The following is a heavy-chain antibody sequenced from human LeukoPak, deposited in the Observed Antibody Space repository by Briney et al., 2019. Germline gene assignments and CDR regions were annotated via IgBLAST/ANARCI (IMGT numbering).Heavy chain of an antibody. J-gene: IGHJ4*02. V-gene: IGHV4-59*11. CDR3: ARGVLARYSYGELDY. CDR2: IYYSGST. Sequence: PSETLSLTCTVSGGSISSHYWSWIRQPPGKGLEWIGYIYYSGSTNYNPSLKSRVTISVDTSKNQFSLKLSSVTAADTAVYYCARGVLARYSYGELDYWGQGTLVTVSS. D-gene: IGHD5-18*01. CDR1: GGSISSHY.